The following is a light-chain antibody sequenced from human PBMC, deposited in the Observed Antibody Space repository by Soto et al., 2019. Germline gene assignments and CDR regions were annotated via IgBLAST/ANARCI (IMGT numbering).Light chain of an antibody. Sequence: EIVMTQSPATLSVSPGERATLSCRTSRTVTRSLAWYQHTPGQAPRILIYDTSNRDTGVPARFSGSGSGTEFTLSISSLQPEDFTTYSCQQVNSYPLTFGGGTKVDIK. J-gene: IGKJ4*01. V-gene: IGKV3D-15*01. CDR1: RTVTRS. CDR2: DTS. CDR3: QQVNSYPLT.